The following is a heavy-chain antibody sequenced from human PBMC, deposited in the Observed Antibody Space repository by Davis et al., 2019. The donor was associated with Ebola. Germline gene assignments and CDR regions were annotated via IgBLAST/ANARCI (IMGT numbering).Heavy chain of an antibody. CDR2: ISYDGSNE. CDR3: ARRGLAYCGGDCYPFDY. Sequence: GESLKISCAASGFTFSSYAMHWVRQAPGKGLEWVAVISYDGSNEYYADSVKGRFTISRDNSKNTLYLQMNSLRAEDTAVYYCARRGLAYCGGDCYPFDYWGQGTLVTVSS. J-gene: IGHJ4*02. CDR1: GFTFSSYA. V-gene: IGHV3-30-3*01. D-gene: IGHD2-21*02.